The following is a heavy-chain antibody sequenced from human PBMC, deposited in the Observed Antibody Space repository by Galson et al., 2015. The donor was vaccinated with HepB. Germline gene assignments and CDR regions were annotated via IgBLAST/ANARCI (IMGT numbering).Heavy chain of an antibody. CDR2: IDPSDSYT. V-gene: IGHV5-10-1*01. J-gene: IGHJ4*02. Sequence: QSGAEVKKPGESLRISCKGSGYSFTSYWISWVRQMPGKGLEWMGKIDPSDSYTNYSPSFQGHVTISADKSISTAYLQWSSLKASDTAMYYCARDLIEYSSNWYYFDYWGQGTLVTVSS. D-gene: IGHD6-6*01. CDR1: GYSFTSYW. CDR3: ARDLIEYSSNWYYFDY.